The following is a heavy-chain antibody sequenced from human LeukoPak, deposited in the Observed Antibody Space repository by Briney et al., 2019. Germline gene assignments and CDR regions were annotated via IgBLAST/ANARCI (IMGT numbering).Heavy chain of an antibody. V-gene: IGHV3-7*01. CDR2: IKQDGSEK. J-gene: IGHJ4*02. CDR1: GFTFSSYW. CDR3: ARDSAPYYYDSSGYDY. D-gene: IGHD3-22*01. Sequence: GGSLRRSCAASGFTFSSYWMSWVRQAPGKGLEWVANIKQDGSEKYYVDSVKGRFTISRDNAKNSLYLQMNSLRAEDTAVYYCARDSAPYYYDSSGYDYWGQGTLVTVSS.